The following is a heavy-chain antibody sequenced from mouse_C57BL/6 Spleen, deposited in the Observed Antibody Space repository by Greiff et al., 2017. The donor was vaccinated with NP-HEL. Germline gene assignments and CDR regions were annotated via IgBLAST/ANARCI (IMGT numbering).Heavy chain of an antibody. CDR3: ARGRLGAMDY. D-gene: IGHD2-13*01. V-gene: IGHV5-17*01. CDR2: ISSGSSTI. J-gene: IGHJ4*01. Sequence: EVQRVESGGGLVKPGGSLKLFCAASGFTFSDYGMHWVRQAPEKGLEWVAYISSGSSTIYYADTVKGRFTISRDNAKNTLFLQMTSLRSEDTAMYYCARGRLGAMDYWGQGTSVTVSS. CDR1: GFTFSDYG.